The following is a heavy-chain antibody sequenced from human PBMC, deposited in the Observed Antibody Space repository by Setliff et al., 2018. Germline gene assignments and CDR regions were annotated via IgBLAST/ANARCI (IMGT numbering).Heavy chain of an antibody. J-gene: IGHJ5*02. D-gene: IGHD3-10*01. CDR2: INPSGGST. CDR3: ARSINMDRNWFDP. CDR1: GYTFTSYY. V-gene: IGHV1-46*01. Sequence: ASVKVSCKASGYTFTSYYMHWVRQAPGQGLEWMGIINPSGGSTSYAQKFQGRVTMTRDTSISTAYMELSRLRSDDTAAYYCARSINMDRNWFDPWGQGTLVTVSS.